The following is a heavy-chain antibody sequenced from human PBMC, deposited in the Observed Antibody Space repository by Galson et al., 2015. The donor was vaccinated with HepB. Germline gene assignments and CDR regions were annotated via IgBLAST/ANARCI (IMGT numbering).Heavy chain of an antibody. J-gene: IGHJ4*02. Sequence: ETLSLTCTVSGGSISSSSYYWGWIRQPPGKGLEWIGSIYYSGSTYYNPSLKSRVTISVDTSKNQFSLKLSSVTAADTAVYYCASSVEMATMDYWGQGTLVTVSS. CDR1: GGSISSSSYY. CDR2: IYYSGST. D-gene: IGHD5-24*01. V-gene: IGHV4-39*07. CDR3: ASSVEMATMDY.